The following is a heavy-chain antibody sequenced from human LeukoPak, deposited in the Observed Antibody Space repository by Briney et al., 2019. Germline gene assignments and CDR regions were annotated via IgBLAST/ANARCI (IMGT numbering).Heavy chain of an antibody. D-gene: IGHD1-26*01. CDR1: GYTFTSYY. J-gene: IGHJ4*02. CDR3: AREGRVGAPGFDY. Sequence: ASVKVSCKASGYTFTSYYTHWVRQAPGQGLEWMGVINTSGGSTNYARKFQGRVTVTRDMSTSTLYMELSSLRSEDTAVYYCAREGRVGAPGFDYWGQGTLVTVSS. V-gene: IGHV1-46*01. CDR2: INTSGGST.